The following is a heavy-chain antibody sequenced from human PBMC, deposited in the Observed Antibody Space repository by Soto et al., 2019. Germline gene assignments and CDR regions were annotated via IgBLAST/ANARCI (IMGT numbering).Heavy chain of an antibody. CDR1: GFTFSSYW. CDR2: INSDGSST. V-gene: IGHV3-74*01. J-gene: IGHJ4*02. D-gene: IGHD5-12*01. CDR3: ASAQTSGPNASDY. Sequence: GGSLRLSCAASGFTFSSYWMHWVRQAPGKGLVWVSRINSDGSSTSYADSVKGRFTISRDNAKITLYLQMNSLRAEDTAVYYCASAQTSGPNASDYWGQGTLVTVSS.